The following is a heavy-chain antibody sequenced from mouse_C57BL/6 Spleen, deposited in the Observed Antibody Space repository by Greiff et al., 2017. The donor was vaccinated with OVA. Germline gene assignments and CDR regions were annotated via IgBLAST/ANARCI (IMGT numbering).Heavy chain of an antibody. V-gene: IGHV1-15*01. Sequence: QVQLQQSGAELVRPGASVTLSCKASGYTFTDYEMHWVKQTPVHGLEWIGAIDPETGGTAYNQKFKGKATFTADTSSNTAYMQLSSLTTEDSAIYYCARRIYDGYYGEFDYWGQGTTLTVSS. D-gene: IGHD2-3*01. CDR2: IDPETGGT. CDR1: GYTFTDYE. J-gene: IGHJ2*01. CDR3: ARRIYDGYYGEFDY.